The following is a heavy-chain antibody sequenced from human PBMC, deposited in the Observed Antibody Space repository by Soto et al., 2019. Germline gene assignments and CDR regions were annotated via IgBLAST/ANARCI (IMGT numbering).Heavy chain of an antibody. CDR1: GESFSGYH. CDR2: INLSGNT. J-gene: IGHJ5*02. D-gene: IGHD3-16*01. CDR3: ARVLVTYGGIMVPYNWFDT. Sequence: SETLSLTCAVFGESFSGYHWTWIRQSTGKGLEWTGEINLSGNTNYNPSLKSRVTISIDTPKKQFSLKLTSVTAADTAIYYCARVLVTYGGIMVPYNWFDTWGEGNLVTVSS. V-gene: IGHV4-34*01.